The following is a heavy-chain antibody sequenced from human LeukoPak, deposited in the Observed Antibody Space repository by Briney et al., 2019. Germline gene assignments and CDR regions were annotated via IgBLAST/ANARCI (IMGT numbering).Heavy chain of an antibody. D-gene: IGHD2-8*01. J-gene: IGHJ4*02. Sequence: AXHWVRXAPGKGLEWVAVISYDGSNKYYADSVKGRFTISRDNSKNTLYLQMNSLRAEDTAVYYCARIPYCTNGVCESYWGQGTLVTVSS. CDR2: ISYDGSNK. CDR3: ARIPYCTNGVCESY. V-gene: IGHV3-30-3*01. CDR1: A.